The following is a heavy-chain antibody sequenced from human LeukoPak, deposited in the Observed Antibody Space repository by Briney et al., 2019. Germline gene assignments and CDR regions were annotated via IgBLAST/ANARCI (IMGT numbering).Heavy chain of an antibody. J-gene: IGHJ4*02. CDR2: ISSSSSHT. V-gene: IGHV3-11*03. D-gene: IGHD1-26*01. Sequence: GSLRLSCAASGFTLSDYYMTWIRQAPGKGPEWVSYISSSSSHTNYAGSVKGRFTISRDNAKNSLYLQVNSLRAEDTAVYYCARSIVGAPFDFWGQGTQVTASS. CDR1: GFTLSDYY. CDR3: ARSIVGAPFDF.